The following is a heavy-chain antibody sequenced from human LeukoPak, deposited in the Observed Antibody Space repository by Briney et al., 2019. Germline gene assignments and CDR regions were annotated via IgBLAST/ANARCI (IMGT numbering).Heavy chain of an antibody. D-gene: IGHD2-2*01. Sequence: ASVKVSCKASGHTFTSYGISWVRQAPGQGLEWMGWISAYNGNTNYAQKLQGRVTMTTDTSTSTAYMELRSLRSDDTAVYYCARDYRPHYAPDYWGQGTLVTVSS. V-gene: IGHV1-18*04. J-gene: IGHJ4*02. CDR2: ISAYNGNT. CDR1: GHTFTSYG. CDR3: ARDYRPHYAPDY.